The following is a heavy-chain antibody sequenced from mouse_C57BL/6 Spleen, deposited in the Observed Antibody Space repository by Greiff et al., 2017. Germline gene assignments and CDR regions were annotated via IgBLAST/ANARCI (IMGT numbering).Heavy chain of an antibody. Sequence: EVMLVESEGGLVQPGSSMKLSCTASGFTFSDYYMAWVRQVPEKGLEWVANINYDGSSTYYLDSLKSRFIISRDNAKNILYLQMSSLKSEDTATYYCARGPSWDYFDYWGQGTTLTVSS. D-gene: IGHD4-1*01. CDR2: INYDGSST. CDR3: ARGPSWDYFDY. CDR1: GFTFSDYY. V-gene: IGHV5-16*01. J-gene: IGHJ2*01.